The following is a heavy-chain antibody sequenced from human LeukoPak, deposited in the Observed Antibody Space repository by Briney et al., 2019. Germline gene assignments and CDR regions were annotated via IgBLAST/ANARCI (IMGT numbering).Heavy chain of an antibody. CDR2: LYHSGST. V-gene: IGHV4-38-2*02. Sequence: SETLSLTCTVCGYSISNAYYWGWIRQPPGKGLEWIGSLYHSGSTYYNPSLKSRVTTSVDTSKNRFSLKLTSVTAADTAVYYCARELHSGSYYFDYWGQGTLVTVSS. CDR3: ARELHSGSYYFDY. CDR1: GYSISNAYY. J-gene: IGHJ4*02. D-gene: IGHD1-26*01.